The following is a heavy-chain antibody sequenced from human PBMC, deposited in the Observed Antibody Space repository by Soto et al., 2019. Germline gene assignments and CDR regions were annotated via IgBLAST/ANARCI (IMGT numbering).Heavy chain of an antibody. J-gene: IGHJ5*02. V-gene: IGHV4-30-4*01. CDR2: IYYSGST. CDR3: AREHYFDTGVYYWFDP. Sequence: SETLSHTYTVSGGSLSTRGYYLSWIRHPPGKGLEWIGYIYYSGSTYSNPSLKSRVTISVDTPKNQFSLKLSSVTAADTAVYYCAREHYFDTGVYYWFDPWGQGALVTVS. CDR1: GGSLSTRGYY. D-gene: IGHD3-22*01.